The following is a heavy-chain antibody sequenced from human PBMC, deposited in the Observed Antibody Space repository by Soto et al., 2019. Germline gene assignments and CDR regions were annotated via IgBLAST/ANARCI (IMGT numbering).Heavy chain of an antibody. CDR3: ARVDDSSGYRYAKFDY. J-gene: IGHJ4*02. Sequence: SVKVSCKASGGTFSSYAISWVRQAPGQGLEWMGGIIPIFGTANYAQKFQGRVTITADESTSTAYMELSSLRSEDTAVYYCARVDDSSGYRYAKFDYWRQGTLVTVSS. D-gene: IGHD3-22*01. CDR1: GGTFSSYA. CDR2: IIPIFGTA. V-gene: IGHV1-69*13.